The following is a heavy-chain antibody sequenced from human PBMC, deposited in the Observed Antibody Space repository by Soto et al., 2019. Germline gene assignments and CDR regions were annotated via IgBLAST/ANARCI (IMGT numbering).Heavy chain of an antibody. D-gene: IGHD2-8*01. CDR1: GFTLSGYS. V-gene: IGHV3-21*01. J-gene: IGHJ3*02. CDR3: VRGGYCTTSACYGSSWAAIDM. CDR2: ISSTGITI. Sequence: GGSLRLSCAASGFTLSGYSINWVRQAPGKGLEWVSSISSTGITIYYADSVKGRFIVSRDNAKDSLSLQLTSLRAEDTAVYYCVRGGYCTTSACYGSSWAAIDMWGQATMVTVSS.